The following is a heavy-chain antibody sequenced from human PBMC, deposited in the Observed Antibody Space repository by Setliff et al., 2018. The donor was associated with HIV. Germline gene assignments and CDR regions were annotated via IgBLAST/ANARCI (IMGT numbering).Heavy chain of an antibody. D-gene: IGHD3-3*01. CDR2: ISPYNGDA. V-gene: IGHV1-18*01. J-gene: IGHJ4*02. Sequence: EASVKVSCKASGGTFSGYVINWVRQAPGHGLEWMGYISPYNGDAYYAEKFQGRVTMTTDTSTTAVSMELTNLRSDDTAVYFCARMQAYYNFWRSTYYFDYWGQGTPVTVSS. CDR1: GGTFSGYV. CDR3: ARMQAYYNFWRSTYYFDY.